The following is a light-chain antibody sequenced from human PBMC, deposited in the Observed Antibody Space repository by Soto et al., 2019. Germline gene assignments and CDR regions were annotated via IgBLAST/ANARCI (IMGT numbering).Light chain of an antibody. J-gene: IGLJ1*01. CDR1: SSDVGSYDY. V-gene: IGLV2-18*02. CDR3: SSYRSSNTPFV. Sequence: QSALIQPPSVSGSPGQSVTISCTATSSDVGSYDYVSWYQQHPGTVPKPMIYNVNTQPSGVPDRFSGSKSGNTASMTISGLQAEDEADYYCSSYRSSNTPFVFGTGTKVTVL. CDR2: NVN.